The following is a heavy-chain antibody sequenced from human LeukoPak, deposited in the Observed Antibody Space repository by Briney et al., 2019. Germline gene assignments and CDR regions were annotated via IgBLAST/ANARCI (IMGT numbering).Heavy chain of an antibody. D-gene: IGHD5-12*01. CDR3: ARDTGYHTFDY. J-gene: IGHJ4*02. Sequence: PGGSLRLSCATSGFTVSRYWMTWVRQAPGKGLEWVASIKEDGSEKYHVDSVKGRFTVSRDNAKNSLYLQMNSLRVEDTAVYYCARDTGYHTFDYWGQGTLVTVSS. V-gene: IGHV3-7*05. CDR1: GFTVSRYW. CDR2: IKEDGSEK.